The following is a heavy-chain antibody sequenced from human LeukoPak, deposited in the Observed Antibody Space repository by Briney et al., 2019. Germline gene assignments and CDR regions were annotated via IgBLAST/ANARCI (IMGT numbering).Heavy chain of an antibody. CDR3: ARVPGRTRYFDS. J-gene: IGHJ4*02. D-gene: IGHD1-26*01. CDR1: GFTFSSYE. Sequence: GGSLRLSCAASGFTFSSYEMNWVRQTPGKGLEWVASIKQDGREKFYADSVKGRFTISRDNAKNSLYLQVNSLRAEDTAVYYCARVPGRTRYFDSWGQGILVTVSS. V-gene: IGHV3-7*02. CDR2: IKQDGREK.